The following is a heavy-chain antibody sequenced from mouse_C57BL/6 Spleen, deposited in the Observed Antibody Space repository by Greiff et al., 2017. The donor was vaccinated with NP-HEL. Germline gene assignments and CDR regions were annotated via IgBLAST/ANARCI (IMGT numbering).Heavy chain of an antibody. CDR3: ARNSNYPMDY. D-gene: IGHD2-5*01. CDR1: GYTFTSYW. J-gene: IGHJ4*01. Sequence: VQRVESGAELVKPGASVKMSCKASGYTFTSYWITWVKQRPGQGLEWIGDIYPGSGSTNYNEKFKSKATLTVDTSSSTAYMQLSSLTSEDSAVYYCARNSNYPMDYWGQGTSVTVSS. V-gene: IGHV1-55*01. CDR2: IYPGSGST.